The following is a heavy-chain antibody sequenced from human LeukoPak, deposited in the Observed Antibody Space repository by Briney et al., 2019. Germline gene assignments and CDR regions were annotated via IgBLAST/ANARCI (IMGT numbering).Heavy chain of an antibody. D-gene: IGHD6-13*01. J-gene: IGHJ2*01. V-gene: IGHV3-9*01. CDR2: ISWNSGSI. Sequence: GRSLRLSCAASGFTFDDYAMHWVRQAPGKGLEWVSGISWNSGSIGYADSVKGRFTISRDNAKNSLYLQMNSLRAEDTAVYYCAKDSFSAAAGTGWYFDLWGRGTLVTVSS. CDR3: AKDSFSAAAGTGWYFDL. CDR1: GFTFDDYA.